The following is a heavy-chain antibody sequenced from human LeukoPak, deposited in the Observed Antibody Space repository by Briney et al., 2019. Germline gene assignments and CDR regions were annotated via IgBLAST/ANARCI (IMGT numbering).Heavy chain of an antibody. V-gene: IGHV3-30*04. Sequence: PGGSLRLSCVASGFTFNSYAMHWVRQAPGKGLEWVAVISFDGTKKYYSDSVKGRFTISRDKSKNTVYLQMSSLRPQDTSTYYCARAAIYYYYNLDVWGKGTTVAVSS. CDR2: ISFDGTKK. CDR1: GFTFNSYA. J-gene: IGHJ6*03. CDR3: ARAAIYYYYNLDV.